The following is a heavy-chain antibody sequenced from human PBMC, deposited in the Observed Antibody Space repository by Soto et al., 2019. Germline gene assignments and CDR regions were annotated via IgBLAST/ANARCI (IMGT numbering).Heavy chain of an antibody. CDR1: GDAIGNGDYY. CDR2: IFHSGST. Sequence: QVQLQESGPGLVKPSQTLSVTCTVSGDAIGNGDYYWTWIRQHPGKALEWLGNIFHSGSTYSNPSLKSRVTISLDTSKIMFSLSLTSETAADTAVYYCAREVMYSPSRGFPIINWGQGTLVTVSS. J-gene: IGHJ4*02. CDR3: AREVMYSPSRGFPIIN. D-gene: IGHD2-21*01. V-gene: IGHV4-31*03.